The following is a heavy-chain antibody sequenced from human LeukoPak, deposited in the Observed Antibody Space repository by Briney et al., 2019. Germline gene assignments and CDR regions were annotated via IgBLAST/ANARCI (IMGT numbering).Heavy chain of an antibody. J-gene: IGHJ6*03. CDR1: GFTFDDYA. CDR2: ISGDGGST. CDR3: AKDLGNYDYYYYMDV. D-gene: IGHD1-26*01. V-gene: IGHV3-43*02. Sequence: PGGSLRLSCAASGFTFDDYAMHWVRQAPGKGLEWVSLISGDGGSTYYADSVKGRFTISRDNSKNSLYLQMNSLRTEDTALYYCAKDLGNYDYYYYMDVWGKGTTVTVSS.